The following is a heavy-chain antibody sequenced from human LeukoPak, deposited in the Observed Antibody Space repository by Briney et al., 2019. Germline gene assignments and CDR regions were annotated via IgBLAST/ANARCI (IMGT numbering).Heavy chain of an antibody. CDR1: GYTLTELS. D-gene: IGHD3-16*02. Sequence: EASVTVSCKVSGYTLTELSMHWVRQAPGKGLEWMGGFDPEDGETIYAQKFQGRVTMTEDTSTDTAYMELSSLRSEDTGVYYCATARITFGGVIVMPFDYWGQGALVTVSS. V-gene: IGHV1-24*01. CDR2: FDPEDGET. J-gene: IGHJ4*02. CDR3: ATARITFGGVIVMPFDY.